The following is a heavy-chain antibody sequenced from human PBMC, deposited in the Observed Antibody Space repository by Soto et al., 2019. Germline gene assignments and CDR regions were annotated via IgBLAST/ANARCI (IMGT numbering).Heavy chain of an antibody. Sequence: SETLSLTCTVSGGSISSGGYYWSWIRQHPGKGLEWIGYIYYSGSTYYNPSLKSRVTISVDTSKNQFSLKLSSVTAADTAVYYCATGRVVATTFDYWGQGTLVTVSS. CDR1: GGSISSGGYY. V-gene: IGHV4-31*03. CDR2: IYYSGST. D-gene: IGHD5-12*01. J-gene: IGHJ4*02. CDR3: ATGRVVATTFDY.